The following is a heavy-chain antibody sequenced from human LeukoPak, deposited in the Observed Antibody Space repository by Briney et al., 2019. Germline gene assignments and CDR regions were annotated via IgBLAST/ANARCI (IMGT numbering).Heavy chain of an antibody. J-gene: IGHJ6*03. CDR2: IFNSGST. V-gene: IGHV4-4*07. D-gene: IGHD6-6*01. CDR3: ARESTIEYSTWGHYYFYYMDV. CDR1: GGSISGYN. Sequence: SETLSPTCTVSGGSISGYNWNWIRQPAGKGLEWIGRIFNSGSTNYHPSLKTQSTMSVDTSKNHFSLKLSSVTAADTAVYYCARESTIEYSTWGHYYFYYMDVWGKGTTVTASS.